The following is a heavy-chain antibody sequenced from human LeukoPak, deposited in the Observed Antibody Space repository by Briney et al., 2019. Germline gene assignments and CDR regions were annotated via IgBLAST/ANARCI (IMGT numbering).Heavy chain of an antibody. V-gene: IGHV3-53*01. CDR1: GFTVSNNY. CDR2: IYGGGST. J-gene: IGHJ4*02. D-gene: IGHD5-12*01. Sequence: GGSLRLSCAASGFTVSNNYMSWVRQAPGKGLEWVSVIYGGGSTKYADSVKGRFTTSRDNSKNTLYLQMNSLRAEDTAVYYCARGSGYSGYGFDYWGQGTLVTVSS. CDR3: ARGSGYSGYGFDY.